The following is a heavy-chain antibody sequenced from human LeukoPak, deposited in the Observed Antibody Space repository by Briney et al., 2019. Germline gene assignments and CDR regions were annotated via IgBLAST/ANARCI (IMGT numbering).Heavy chain of an antibody. CDR2: IYYSGST. CDR3: ARRGYSSGWYWFDP. CDR1: GGSISSYY. Sequence: SETLSLTCTVSGGSISSYYWSWIRQPPGKGLEWIGYIYYSGSTNYNPSLKSRVTISVDTSKNQFSLKLSSVTAADTAMYYCARRGYSSGWYWFDPWGQGTLVTVYS. J-gene: IGHJ5*02. V-gene: IGHV4-59*01. D-gene: IGHD6-19*01.